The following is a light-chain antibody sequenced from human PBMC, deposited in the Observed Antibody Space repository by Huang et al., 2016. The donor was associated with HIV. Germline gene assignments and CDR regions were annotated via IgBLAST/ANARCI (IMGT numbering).Light chain of an antibody. V-gene: IGKV3-20*01. CDR3: QQYGSSPRT. J-gene: IGKJ2*01. CDR2: GAY. CDR1: QSVRSSD. Sequence: IVLTQSPGTLSLSPGERATLSCRASQSVRSSDLAWYQQKPCQTPRLLIYGAYNRAGGIPIRFSGSQSGTDFTLAISSLEPEDFGVYYCQQYGSSPRTFGQGTKLEIK.